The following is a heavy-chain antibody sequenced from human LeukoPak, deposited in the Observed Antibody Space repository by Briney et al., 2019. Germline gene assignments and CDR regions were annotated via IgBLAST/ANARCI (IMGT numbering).Heavy chain of an antibody. Sequence: SETLSLTCTVSGGSISSYYWSWIRQPPGKGLEWIGYIYYSGNTNYNPSLKGRVTISVDTSKNQFSLKVSSVTAADTAVYYCARDDCSGGSCPTLDAFDVWGQGTMVTVSS. J-gene: IGHJ3*01. CDR2: IYYSGNT. D-gene: IGHD2-15*01. CDR3: ARDDCSGGSCPTLDAFDV. V-gene: IGHV4-59*01. CDR1: GGSISSYY.